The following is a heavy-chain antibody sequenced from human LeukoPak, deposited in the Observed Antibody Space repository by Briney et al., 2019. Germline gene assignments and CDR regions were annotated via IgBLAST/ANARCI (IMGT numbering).Heavy chain of an antibody. Sequence: PSETLSLTCTVSGGSISSSSYYWGWIRQSPGKGLEWIGSIYYGGSTYYNPSLKSRVTISVDTSKNQFSLKLSSVTAADTAVYYCARDPDSSGWFTYWYFGLWGRGTLVTVSS. V-gene: IGHV4-39*07. CDR1: GGSISSSSYY. CDR2: IYYGGST. D-gene: IGHD6-19*01. CDR3: ARDPDSSGWFTYWYFGL. J-gene: IGHJ2*01.